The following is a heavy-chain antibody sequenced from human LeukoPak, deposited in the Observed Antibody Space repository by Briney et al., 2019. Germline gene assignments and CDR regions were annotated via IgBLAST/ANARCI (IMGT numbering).Heavy chain of an antibody. CDR2: ISGSGT. V-gene: IGHV3-23*01. CDR1: GFTFSSYA. J-gene: IGHJ6*03. D-gene: IGHD3-10*01. Sequence: GGSLRLSCAASGFTFSSYAMSWVRQAPGKGLEWVSAISGSGTYYADSVKGRFTISRDNSKNTLYLQMNSLRADDTAVYYCARFAAGGSYYYYMDVWGKGTTVTVSS. CDR3: ARFAAGGSYYYYMDV.